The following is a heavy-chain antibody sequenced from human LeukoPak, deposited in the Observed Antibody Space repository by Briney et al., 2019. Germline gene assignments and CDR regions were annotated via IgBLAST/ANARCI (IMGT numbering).Heavy chain of an antibody. CDR1: GFTLSSYW. J-gene: IGHJ4*02. CDR2: IKQDGSEK. D-gene: IGHD5-12*01. V-gene: IGHV3-7*01. CDR3: ARAGYSGYDFIDY. Sequence: GGSLRLSCAASGFTLSSYWMSWVRQAPGKGLEWVANIKQDGSEKYYVDSVKGRFTISRDNTKNSLYLKMNSLRAEDTAVYYCARAGYSGYDFIDYWGQGTLVTVSS.